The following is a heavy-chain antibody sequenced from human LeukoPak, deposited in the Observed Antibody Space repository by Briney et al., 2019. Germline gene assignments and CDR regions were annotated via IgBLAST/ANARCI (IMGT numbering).Heavy chain of an antibody. D-gene: IGHD3-16*02. CDR2: INTSSNGR. Sequence: PGGSLRLSCAASGFTFSTYNMNWVRQAPGKGLEWISDINTSSNGRYYADSVKGRFTISRDNGKNSLYLQMNSLRAEDTAVYYCARGLLGVGELSLYRPADYWGQGTLVTVSS. V-gene: IGHV3-48*01. J-gene: IGHJ4*02. CDR3: ARGLLGVGELSLYRPADY. CDR1: GFTFSTYN.